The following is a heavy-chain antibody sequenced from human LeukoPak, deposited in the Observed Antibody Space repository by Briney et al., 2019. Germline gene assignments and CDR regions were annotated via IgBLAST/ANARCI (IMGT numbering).Heavy chain of an antibody. Sequence: PSETLPLTCTVSGDSISSSSYYWGWIRQPPGTGLEWIGYIYYSGSTCYNPSLKSRVTISVDTSKNQFSLKLSSVTAADTAVYYCARATVTSVEDFDYWGQGTLVTVSS. J-gene: IGHJ4*02. CDR1: GDSISSSSYY. D-gene: IGHD4-17*01. CDR2: IYYSGST. CDR3: ARATVTSVEDFDY. V-gene: IGHV4-30-4*08.